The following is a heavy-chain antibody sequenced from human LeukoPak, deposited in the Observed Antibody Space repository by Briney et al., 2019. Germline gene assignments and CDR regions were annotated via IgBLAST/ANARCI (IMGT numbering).Heavy chain of an antibody. D-gene: IGHD6-25*01. Sequence: GGSLRLSCAASGFTFSSYPMHWVRQAPGKGLEYVSAISDNGGSTYYANSVKGRFTISRDNSKNTLYLQMGSLRAEDTALYYCVRAVRAASNYWGQGTLVTVSS. V-gene: IGHV3-64*01. CDR3: VRAVRAASNY. J-gene: IGHJ4*02. CDR1: GFTFSSYP. CDR2: ISDNGGST.